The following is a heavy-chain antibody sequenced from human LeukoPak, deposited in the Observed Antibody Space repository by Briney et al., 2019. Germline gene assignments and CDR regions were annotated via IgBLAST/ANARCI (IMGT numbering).Heavy chain of an antibody. CDR3: TRHTSGWYGDFDY. CDR2: IRSKAYGGTT. J-gene: IGHJ4*02. D-gene: IGHD6-19*01. V-gene: IGHV3-49*04. CDR1: GFTFGDYA. Sequence: PGRSLRLSCTTSGFTFGDYAMNWVRQAPGKGLEWVGLIRSKAYGGTTEYAASVKGRFSISRDDSKSIAYLQMDSLKTEDTAVYYCTRHTSGWYGDFDYWGQGTLVTVSS.